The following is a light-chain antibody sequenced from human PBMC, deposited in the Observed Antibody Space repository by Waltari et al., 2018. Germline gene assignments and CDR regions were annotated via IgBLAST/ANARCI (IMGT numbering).Light chain of an antibody. J-gene: IGLJ3*02. CDR2: EVS. CDR3: SSFTYTTTLV. V-gene: IGLV2-14*01. CDR1: SRDVGGYGQ. Sequence: QSALTQPASVSGSLGQSITISCTGTSRDVGGYGQVSWYQQHPGKAPELIIYEVSKRPSGVSDRFSDSKSGNTASLTISGLQADDEADFYCSSFTYTTTLVFGGGTKLTVL.